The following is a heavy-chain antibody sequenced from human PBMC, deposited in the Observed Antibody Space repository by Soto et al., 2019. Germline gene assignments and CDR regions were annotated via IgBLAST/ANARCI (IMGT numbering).Heavy chain of an antibody. Sequence: DSVKGSREASGYIFSNFGLRWVRQAPGQRLEWMGWISGYNGNTNSAEKFQGRVNMTTDTSTSTEYLEVRSLTSDDTAVYYCARDNGDGFGWSSSSGMDVWGQGTTVTVYS. CDR1: GYIFSNFG. CDR3: ARDNGDGFGWSSSSGMDV. J-gene: IGHJ6*02. D-gene: IGHD5-18*01. CDR2: ISGYNGNT. V-gene: IGHV1-18*01.